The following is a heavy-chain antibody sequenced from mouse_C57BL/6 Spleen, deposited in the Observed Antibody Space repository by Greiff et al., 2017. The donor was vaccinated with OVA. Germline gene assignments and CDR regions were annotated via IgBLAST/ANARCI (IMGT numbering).Heavy chain of an antibody. Sequence: VHLVESGPGLVAPSQSLSITCTVSGFSLSNYGVDWFRQPPGKNLEWLGVIWGGGSTKYNSVLMSRLSISKDNSTSQVFLKMNSLQTDDTAMDYCAKRDWDGSFLDYWGQGTSVTVSS. CDR1: GFSLSNYG. CDR3: AKRDWDGSFLDY. J-gene: IGHJ4*01. V-gene: IGHV2-9*01. CDR2: IWGGGST. D-gene: IGHD4-1*01.